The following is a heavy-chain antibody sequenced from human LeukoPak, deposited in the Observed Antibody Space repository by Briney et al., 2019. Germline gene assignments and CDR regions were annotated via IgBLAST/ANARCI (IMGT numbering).Heavy chain of an antibody. CDR1: GFTFSSYE. CDR2: ISSSGSTI. Sequence: GGSLRLSCAASGFTFSSYEMNWVRQAPGKGLEWVSYISSSGSTIYYADSVKGRFTISRDNAKNSLYLQMNSLRAEDTAVYYCAGDHPASLGEFVDYWGQGTLVTVSS. V-gene: IGHV3-48*03. J-gene: IGHJ4*02. CDR3: AGDHPASLGEFVDY. D-gene: IGHD3-16*01.